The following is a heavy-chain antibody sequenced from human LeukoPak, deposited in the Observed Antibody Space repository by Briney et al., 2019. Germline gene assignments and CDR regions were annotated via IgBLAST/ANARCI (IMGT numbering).Heavy chain of an antibody. CDR1: GGTFSSYA. Sequence: SVKVSCKASGGTFSSYAISWVRQAPGQGLEWMGGIILIFGTANYAQKFQGRVTITADKSTSTAYMELSSLRSEDTAVYYCARYCSGGSCYSYFDYWGQGTLVTVSS. J-gene: IGHJ4*02. D-gene: IGHD2-15*01. CDR3: ARYCSGGSCYSYFDY. V-gene: IGHV1-69*06. CDR2: IILIFGTA.